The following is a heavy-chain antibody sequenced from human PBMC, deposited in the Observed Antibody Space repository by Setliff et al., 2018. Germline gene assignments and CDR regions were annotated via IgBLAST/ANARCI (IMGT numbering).Heavy chain of an antibody. V-gene: IGHV4-4*08. D-gene: IGHD3-10*01. J-gene: IGHJ4*02. CDR1: GGSISSYY. Sequence: SETLSLTCTVSGGSISSYYWSWIRQPPWKGLEWIGYIYTSGSTNYNPSLKSRVTISLDTSKNQFSLKLSSVTAADTAVYYCARSLGSGSYYNSRPFYSDYWGQGTLVTVSS. CDR2: IYTSGST. CDR3: ARSLGSGSYYNSRPFYSDY.